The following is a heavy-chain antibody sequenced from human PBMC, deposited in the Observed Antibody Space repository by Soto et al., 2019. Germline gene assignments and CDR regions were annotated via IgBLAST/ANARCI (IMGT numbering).Heavy chain of an antibody. D-gene: IGHD2-2*01. CDR2: INHSGST. CDR1: GGSFSGYY. CDR3: ARDDIVVVPAAISRLDP. Sequence: SETLSLTCAVYGGSFSGYYWSWIRQPPGKGLEWIGEINHSGSTNYNPSLKSRVTISVDTSKNQFSLKLSSVTAADTAVYYCARDDIVVVPAAISRLDPRGQGTLVTVSS. V-gene: IGHV4-34*01. J-gene: IGHJ5*02.